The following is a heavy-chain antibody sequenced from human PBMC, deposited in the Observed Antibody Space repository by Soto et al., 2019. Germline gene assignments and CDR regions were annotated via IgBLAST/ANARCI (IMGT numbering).Heavy chain of an antibody. CDR3: ALCHIHHYYYYGMDV. CDR1: GFSLSTRGVG. CDR2: IYWNDDK. J-gene: IGHJ6*02. D-gene: IGHD2-21*01. V-gene: IGHV2-5*01. Sequence: SGPTLVNPTQTLTLTCTFSGFSLSTRGVGVGWIRQPPGKALEWLSLIYWNDDKRYSPSLKSRLTITKDTSKNQVVLTMTNMDPVDTATYYCALCHIHHYYYYGMDVWGQGTTVTVSS.